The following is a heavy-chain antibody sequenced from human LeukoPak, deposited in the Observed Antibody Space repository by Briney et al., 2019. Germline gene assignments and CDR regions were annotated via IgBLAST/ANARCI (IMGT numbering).Heavy chain of an antibody. CDR1: GYTFTSYG. J-gene: IGHJ6*02. Sequence: ASVKVSCKASGYTFTSYGISWVRQAPGQGLEWMGRIIPILGIANYAQKFQGRVTITADKSTSTAYMELSSLRSEDTAVYYCARDDPIAAAYYGMDVWGQGTTVTVSS. CDR2: IIPILGIA. V-gene: IGHV1-69*04. CDR3: ARDDPIAAAYYGMDV. D-gene: IGHD6-13*01.